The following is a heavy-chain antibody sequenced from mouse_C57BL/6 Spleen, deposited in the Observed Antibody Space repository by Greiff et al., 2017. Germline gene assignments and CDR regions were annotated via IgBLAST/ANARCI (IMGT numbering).Heavy chain of an antibody. CDR1: GYTFTSYG. CDR3: AREGDYDGRLYYAMDY. J-gene: IGHJ4*01. V-gene: IGHV1-81*01. D-gene: IGHD2-4*01. CDR2: IYPRSGNT. Sequence: VKLVESGAELARPGASVKLSCKASGYTFTSYGISWVKQRTGQGLEWIGEIYPRSGNTYYNEKFKGKATLTADKSSSTAYMELRSLTSEDSAVYFCAREGDYDGRLYYAMDYWGQGTSVTVSS.